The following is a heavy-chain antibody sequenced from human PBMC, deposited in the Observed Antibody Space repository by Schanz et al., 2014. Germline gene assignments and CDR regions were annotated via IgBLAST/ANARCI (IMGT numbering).Heavy chain of an antibody. V-gene: IGHV3-33*08. D-gene: IGHD3-10*01. CDR1: GFSLDIFA. Sequence: VHLLESGGGLVEPGGSLRLSCATSGFSLDIFAVSWVRQAPGKGLEWVGVISYDGSKKSYADSVKGRFTISRDNSKNTLYLQMNSLRVEDTAVNYCARIGGSVIDYWAQGTLVTVSS. CDR3: ARIGGSVIDY. J-gene: IGHJ4*02. CDR2: ISYDGSKK.